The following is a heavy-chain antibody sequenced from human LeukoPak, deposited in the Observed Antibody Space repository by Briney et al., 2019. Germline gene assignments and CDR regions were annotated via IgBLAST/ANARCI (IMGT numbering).Heavy chain of an antibody. CDR3: AKTGFYDILTGYYKGINFDY. Sequence: GGSLRLSCAASGFTFSSYAMSWVRQAPGKGLEWVSAISGSGGSTYYADSVKGRFTISRDNSKNTLYLQMNSLRAEDTAVYYCAKTGFYDILTGYYKGINFDYWGQGTLVTVSS. J-gene: IGHJ4*02. V-gene: IGHV3-23*01. D-gene: IGHD3-9*01. CDR2: ISGSGGST. CDR1: GFTFSSYA.